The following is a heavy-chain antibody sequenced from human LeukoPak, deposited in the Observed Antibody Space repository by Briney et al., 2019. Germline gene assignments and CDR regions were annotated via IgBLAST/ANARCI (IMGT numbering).Heavy chain of an antibody. V-gene: IGHV4-59*01. D-gene: IGHD2-15*01. Sequence: SETLSLPCTVSGGSISSYYWSWIRQPPGKGLEWIGYIYYSGSTNYNPSLMSRVTISVDTSKNQLSLKLSSVTAADTAVYYCARPLSYCSGGSCYSHWFDPWGQGTLVTVSS. J-gene: IGHJ5*02. CDR3: ARPLSYCSGGSCYSHWFDP. CDR2: IYYSGST. CDR1: GGSISSYY.